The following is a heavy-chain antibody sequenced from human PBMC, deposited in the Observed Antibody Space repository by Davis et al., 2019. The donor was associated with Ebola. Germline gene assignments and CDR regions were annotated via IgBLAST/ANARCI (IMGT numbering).Heavy chain of an antibody. CDR1: GGSLRGDF. V-gene: IGHV4-34*01. CDR2: TNDSGST. Sequence: SQTLSLTCEVYGGSLRGDFWSWFRQSPGKGLEWIGETNDSGSTNYSPSLKSRVTLSVDTSKNQFSLRLSSVTAADTAVYYCAGHARDRYCSGGSCIPPSWGQGTLVTVSS. J-gene: IGHJ4*02. CDR3: AGHARDRYCSGGSCIPPS. D-gene: IGHD2-15*01.